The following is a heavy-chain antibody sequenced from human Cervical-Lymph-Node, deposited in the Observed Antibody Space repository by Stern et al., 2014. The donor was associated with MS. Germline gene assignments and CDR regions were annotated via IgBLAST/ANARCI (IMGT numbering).Heavy chain of an antibody. J-gene: IGHJ6*02. CDR1: GGIFSDYG. CDR3: ARDSDLGNGGYGMDV. CDR2: IIPVFGTA. V-gene: IGHV1-69*01. D-gene: IGHD5-12*01. Sequence: QVQLMQSGAEVKKPGSSVRVSCKASGGIFSDYGISWVRQAPRQGLEWMGGIIPVFGTANYAQKFQGRVTITADESTSTAYMELSSLRSEDTAVYYCARDSDLGNGGYGMDVWGQGTTITVSS.